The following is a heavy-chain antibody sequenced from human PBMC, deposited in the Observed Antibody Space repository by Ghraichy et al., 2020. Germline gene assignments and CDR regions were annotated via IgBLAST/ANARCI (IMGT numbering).Heavy chain of an antibody. V-gene: IGHV3-48*02. J-gene: IGHJ4*02. D-gene: IGHD5-18*01. CDR1: GFTFSSYS. Sequence: GGSLRLSCAASGFTFSSYSMNWVRQAPGKGLEWVSYISSSSSTIYYADSVKGRFTISRDNAKNSLYLQMNSLRDEDTAVYYCARSGYSYGYGYFDYWGQGTLVTVSS. CDR3: ARSGYSYGYGYFDY. CDR2: ISSSSSTI.